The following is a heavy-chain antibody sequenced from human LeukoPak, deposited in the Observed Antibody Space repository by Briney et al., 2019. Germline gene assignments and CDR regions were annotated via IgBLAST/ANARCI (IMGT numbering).Heavy chain of an antibody. Sequence: GESLKISFKGSGYSFTNYWIGWVRQRPGKGLEWMGTIYPGDSNTRYSPSFQGQVTISADKSITTAYLQWSSLKASDTAMYYCAGKGASYDYWGQGTLVTVSS. CDR3: AGKGASYDY. V-gene: IGHV5-51*01. CDR2: IYPGDSNT. D-gene: IGHD4/OR15-4a*01. CDR1: GYSFTNYW. J-gene: IGHJ4*02.